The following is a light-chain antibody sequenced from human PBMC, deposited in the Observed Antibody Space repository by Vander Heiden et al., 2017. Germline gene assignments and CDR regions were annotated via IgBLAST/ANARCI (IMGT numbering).Light chain of an antibody. Sequence: TPGQRVTISCSGSSSNIGSNYVYWYQQLPGTAPKLLIYRNNQRPSGVPDRFSGSKSGTSASLAISGLRSEDEADYYCAAWDDSLSGYVFGTGTKVTVL. CDR3: AAWDDSLSGYV. V-gene: IGLV1-47*01. CDR2: RNN. J-gene: IGLJ1*01. CDR1: SSNIGSNY.